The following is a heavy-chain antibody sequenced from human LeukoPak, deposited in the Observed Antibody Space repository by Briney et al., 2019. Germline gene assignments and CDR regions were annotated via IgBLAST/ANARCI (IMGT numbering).Heavy chain of an antibody. CDR1: GFTFSSYS. CDR3: ARDRSIASDY. Sequence: GGSLRLSCAASGFTFSSYSMNWVRQAPGKGLEWVSSINILSNYIYYADSVKGRFTISRDNAKNTLYLQMNSLRAEDTAVYYCARDRSIASDYWGQGTLVTVSS. D-gene: IGHD6-6*01. CDR2: INILSNYI. J-gene: IGHJ4*02. V-gene: IGHV3-21*01.